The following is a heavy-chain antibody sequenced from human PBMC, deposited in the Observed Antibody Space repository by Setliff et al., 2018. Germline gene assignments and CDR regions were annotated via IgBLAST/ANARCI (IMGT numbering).Heavy chain of an antibody. J-gene: IGHJ4*02. CDR2: IYYSVST. D-gene: IGHD1-1*01. V-gene: IGHV4-39*01. Sequence: PSETLSLTCTVSGGSISSSSYYWGWIRQPPGKGLEWIGSIYYSVSTYYNPSLKSRVTISVDTAKNQLSLKLSSVTAADTAVYYCARTGTYRYFDYWGQGALVTVSS. CDR3: ARTGTYRYFDY. CDR1: GGSISSSSYY.